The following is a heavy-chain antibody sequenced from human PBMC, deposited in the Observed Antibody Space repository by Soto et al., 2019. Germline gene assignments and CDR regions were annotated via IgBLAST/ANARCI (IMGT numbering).Heavy chain of an antibody. CDR3: AKDGYLEWLFPDY. J-gene: IGHJ4*02. V-gene: IGHV3-23*01. Sequence: EVQLLESGGGLVQPGGSLRLSCAASGFTFSSYAMSWVRQAPGKGLEWVTAISGSGGSTYYADSVKGRFTISRDNSKNTLYLQMNSLRAEDTAVYYCAKDGYLEWLFPDYWGQGTLVTVSS. CDR1: GFTFSSYA. CDR2: ISGSGGST. D-gene: IGHD3-3*01.